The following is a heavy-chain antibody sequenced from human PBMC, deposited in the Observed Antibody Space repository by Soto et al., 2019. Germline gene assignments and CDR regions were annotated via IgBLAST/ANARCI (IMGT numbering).Heavy chain of an antibody. Sequence: PGGSLRLSCAASGFTVGDNHLSWVLQAPGKGLEWVSLLRRDGSTNYADSVKGRFTISRDKSGNTLYLQISGLRDEDTAVYYCARGMDTVGNYRQCYFDCWGPGTLVTVSS. CDR2: LRRDGST. V-gene: IGHV3-53*01. J-gene: IGHJ4*02. D-gene: IGHD2-2*03. CDR1: GFTVGDNH. CDR3: ARGMDTVGNYRQCYFDC.